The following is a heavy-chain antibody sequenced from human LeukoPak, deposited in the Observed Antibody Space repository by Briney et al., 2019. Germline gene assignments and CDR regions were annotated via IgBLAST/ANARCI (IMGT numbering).Heavy chain of an antibody. CDR3: ASGQDVVVEATPVGYYFDY. CDR1: GYTFTGYY. Sequence: GASVKVSCKASGYTFTGYYMHWVRQAPGQGLEWMGWINPNSGGTNYAQKFQGRVTMTRDTSISTAYMELSRLRSDDTAVYYCASGQDVVVEATPVGYYFDYWGLGTLVTVSS. D-gene: IGHD2-2*01. CDR2: INPNSGGT. J-gene: IGHJ4*02. V-gene: IGHV1-2*02.